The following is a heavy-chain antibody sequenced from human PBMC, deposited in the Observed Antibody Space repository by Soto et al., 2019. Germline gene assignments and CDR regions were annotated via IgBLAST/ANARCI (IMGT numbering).Heavy chain of an antibody. CDR1: GYTFTGYY. J-gene: IGHJ4*02. V-gene: IGHV1-2*04. CDR3: ARTHYYDSSGYDY. D-gene: IGHD3-22*01. Sequence: ASVEVSCKXSGYTFTGYYMHWVRQAPGQGLEWMGWINPNSGGTNYAQKFQGWVTMTRDTSISTAYMELSRLRSDDTAVYYCARTHYYDSSGYDYWGQGTLVTVSS. CDR2: INPNSGGT.